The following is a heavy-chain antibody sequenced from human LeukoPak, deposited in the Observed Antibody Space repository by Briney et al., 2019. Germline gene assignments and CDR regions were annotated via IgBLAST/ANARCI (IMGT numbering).Heavy chain of an antibody. D-gene: IGHD2-15*01. V-gene: IGHV3-30*18. J-gene: IGHJ5*02. Sequence: TGGSLRLSCAASGFTLSSYGMHWVRQAPGKGLEWVAVISYDGSNKYYADSVKGRFTISRDNSKNTLYLQMNSLRAEDTAVYYCAKDRRRYCSSGSCYELFTWGQGTLVTVSS. CDR3: AKDRRRYCSSGSCYELFT. CDR1: GFTLSSYG. CDR2: ISYDGSNK.